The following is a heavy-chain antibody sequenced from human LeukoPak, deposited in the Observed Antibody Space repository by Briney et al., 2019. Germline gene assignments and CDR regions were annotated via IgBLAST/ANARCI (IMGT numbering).Heavy chain of an antibody. J-gene: IGHJ4*02. CDR3: AKHGENYYDSSGYSVYYFDY. Sequence: GGSLRLSCAASGFTFSSYGMSWVRQAPGKGLEWVSATSGSGGSTYYADSVKGRFTISRDNSKNTLYLQMNSLRAEDTAVYYCAKHGENYYDSSGYSVYYFDYWGQGTLVTVSS. D-gene: IGHD3-22*01. V-gene: IGHV3-23*01. CDR1: GFTFSSYG. CDR2: TSGSGGST.